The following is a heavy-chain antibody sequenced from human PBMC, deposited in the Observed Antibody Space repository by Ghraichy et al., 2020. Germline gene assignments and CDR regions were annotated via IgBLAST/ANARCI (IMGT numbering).Heavy chain of an antibody. D-gene: IGHD5-12*01. CDR2: INSDGSST. V-gene: IGHV3-74*01. CDR3: ARKARDITDY. Sequence: VSRINSDGSSTSYADSVKGRFTISRDNAKNTLYLQMNSLRAEDTAVYYCARKARDITDYWGQGTLV. J-gene: IGHJ4*02.